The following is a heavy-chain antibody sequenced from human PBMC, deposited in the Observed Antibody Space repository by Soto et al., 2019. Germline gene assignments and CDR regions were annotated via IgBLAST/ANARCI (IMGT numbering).Heavy chain of an antibody. J-gene: IGHJ5*02. CDR3: VRRKMREMATILRDKWFDP. V-gene: IGHV1-69*01. Sequence: QVQLVQSGAEVKKPGSSVKVSCKASGGTFNNHVINWVRQAPGQGLEWMGGIIPIFGTSNYAQKFQGRVTITADESTRTAYMELSSLRSEDTAVYYCVRRKMREMATILRDKWFDPWGQGTLVTVSS. D-gene: IGHD5-12*01. CDR2: IIPIFGTS. CDR1: GGTFNNHV.